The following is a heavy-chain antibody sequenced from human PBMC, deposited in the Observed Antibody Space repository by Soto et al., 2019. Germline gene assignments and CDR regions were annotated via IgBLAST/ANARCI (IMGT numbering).Heavy chain of an antibody. CDR3: TRSIGSGGVIGGFDY. V-gene: IGHV1-69*01. CDR1: GGTFNTYA. CDR2: ILPMFDRP. Sequence: QVQLVQSETEVKKPGSAVRVSCKASGGTFNTYAMNWVRQAPGQGLEWMGGILPMFDRPRYAQKFQGRVTITVDEPTTTAYMELSSLRSADTAVYYCTRSIGSGGVIGGFDYWGQGTLVTVSS. J-gene: IGHJ4*02. D-gene: IGHD3-16*02.